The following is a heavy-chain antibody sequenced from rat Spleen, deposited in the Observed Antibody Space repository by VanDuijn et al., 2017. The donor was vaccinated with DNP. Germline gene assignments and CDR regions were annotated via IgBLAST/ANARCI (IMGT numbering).Heavy chain of an antibody. CDR2: IHSDGSST. CDR3: ARQGDWYFDV. Sequence: EVQLVKSGGALLQPGRSLKLSCAASGFTFSDYYMAWVRQAPKKGLEWVTTIHSDGSSTYYRDSVRGRFTFSRDNAESTLYLQMNSLRSEDTATYYCARQGDWYFDVWGPGTMVTVSS. CDR1: GFTFSDYY. J-gene: IGHJ1*01. V-gene: IGHV5-7*01.